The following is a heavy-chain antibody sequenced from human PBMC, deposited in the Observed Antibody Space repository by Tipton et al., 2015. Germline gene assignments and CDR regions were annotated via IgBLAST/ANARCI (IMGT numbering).Heavy chain of an antibody. J-gene: IGHJ4*02. CDR2: IGGSSRTI. CDR3: ARAYYYDSSGYPLFDY. CDR1: GFTFSPYS. V-gene: IGHV3-48*02. Sequence: GSLRLSCAASGFTFSPYSMNWVRQAPGKGLEWISYIGGSSRTIYYADSVKGRFTISRDNAKNSLYLQMNSLRDEDTAVYYCARAYYYDSSGYPLFDYWGQGTLVTVSS. D-gene: IGHD3-22*01.